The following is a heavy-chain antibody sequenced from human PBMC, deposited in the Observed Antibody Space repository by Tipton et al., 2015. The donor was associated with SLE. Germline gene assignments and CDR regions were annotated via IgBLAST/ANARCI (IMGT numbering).Heavy chain of an antibody. CDR3: ARDRYSSSTLFEY. J-gene: IGHJ4*02. D-gene: IGHD6-6*01. CDR1: GFDFSHYW. CDR2: INSDGSST. Sequence: GSLRLSCAASGFDFSHYWMHWVRQAPGKGLMWVSRINSDGSSTNYADSVKGRFSISRDNAKNSLSLQMISLRTEDTAFYYCARDRYSSSTLFEYWGQGTLVTVSS. V-gene: IGHV3-74*01.